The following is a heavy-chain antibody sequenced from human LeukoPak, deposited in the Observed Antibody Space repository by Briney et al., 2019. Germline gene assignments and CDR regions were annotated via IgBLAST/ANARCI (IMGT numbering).Heavy chain of an antibody. D-gene: IGHD3-16*02. CDR1: GFAFSSSW. CDR3: TIAGSYRFDY. Sequence: GSLRLSCAGSGFAFSSSWMHWVRQAPGKGLVWVSRMNSDGTTTNYADSVKGRFTISRDNAKNTLYLQMNSLTVEDTAVHYCTIAGSYRFDYWGQGTLVTVSP. CDR2: MNSDGTTT. J-gene: IGHJ4*02. V-gene: IGHV3-74*01.